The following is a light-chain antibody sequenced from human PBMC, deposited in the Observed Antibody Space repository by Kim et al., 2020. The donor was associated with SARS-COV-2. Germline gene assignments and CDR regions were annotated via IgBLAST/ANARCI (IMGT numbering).Light chain of an antibody. CDR3: QQYVNSPLS. V-gene: IGKV3-20*01. J-gene: IGKJ4*01. Sequence: ETVLTQSPDTLSLSPWERATLFCRASQSLGANFLAWYQQKPGQAPRLLIYRASTRASGIPDRFSGSGSGTDFTLTISSLEPEDIAVYFCQQYVNSPLSFGGGTKVEI. CDR1: QSLGANF. CDR2: RAS.